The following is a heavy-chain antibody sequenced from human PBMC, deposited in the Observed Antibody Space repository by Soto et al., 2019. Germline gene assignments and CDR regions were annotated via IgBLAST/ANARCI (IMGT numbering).Heavy chain of an antibody. Sequence: QVQLVESGGGVVQPGRSLRLSCAASGFTFSIYPLHWVRQAPGKGLEWVAVISNDGSNKYYADSVKGRFTISRDNSKNSLYLQMNSLRAEDMDVYYWAGCWGPGDGSTVGYIWLDPWGQGTLVTVSS. V-gene: IGHV3-30-3*01. CDR3: AGCWGPGDGSTVGYIWLDP. D-gene: IGHD3-16*01. CDR2: ISNDGSNK. J-gene: IGHJ5*02. CDR1: GFTFSIYP.